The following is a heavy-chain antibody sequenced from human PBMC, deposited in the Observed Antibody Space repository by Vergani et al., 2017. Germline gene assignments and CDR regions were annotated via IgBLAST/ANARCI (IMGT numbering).Heavy chain of an antibody. CDR1: GGSISSYY. J-gene: IGHJ4*02. V-gene: IGHV4-59*12. Sequence: QVQLQESGPGLVKPSETLSLTCTVSGGSISSYYWSWIRQPPGKGLEWIGYIYYSGSTNYNPSLKSRVTISVDTSKNQFSLKLSSVTAADTAVYYCARGITMVRGVKAFDYWGQGTLVTVSS. CDR2: IYYSGST. D-gene: IGHD3-10*01. CDR3: ARGITMVRGVKAFDY.